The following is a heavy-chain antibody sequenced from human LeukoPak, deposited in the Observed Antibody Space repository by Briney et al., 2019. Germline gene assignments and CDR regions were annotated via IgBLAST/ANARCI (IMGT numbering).Heavy chain of an antibody. D-gene: IGHD6-13*01. CDR1: GFTFSSYA. CDR3: AKGPGSKAAGTGGFDY. CDR2: ISGSGGST. V-gene: IGHV3-23*01. J-gene: IGHJ4*02. Sequence: GGSLRLSCAASGFTFSSYAMSRVRQAPGKGLEWVSAISGSGGSTYYADSVKGRFTISRDNSKNTLYLQMNSLRAEDTAVYYCAKGPGSKAAGTGGFDYWGQGTLVTVSS.